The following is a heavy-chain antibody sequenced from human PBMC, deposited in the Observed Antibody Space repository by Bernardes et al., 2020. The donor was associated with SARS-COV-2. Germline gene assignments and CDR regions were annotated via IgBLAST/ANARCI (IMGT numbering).Heavy chain of an antibody. CDR3: VKDLKPDAAWNFDY. V-gene: IGHV3-23*01. Sequence: GGSLRLSCATSGFTFSIYAMNWVRQAPGKGPEWVSGIIGDASQIFYADSVKGRFTISRDNSKNILYLQMNNLRAEDTAIYYCVKDLKPDAAWNFDYWGQGTLV. CDR2: IIGDASQI. D-gene: IGHD2-2*01. CDR1: GFTFSIYA. J-gene: IGHJ4*02.